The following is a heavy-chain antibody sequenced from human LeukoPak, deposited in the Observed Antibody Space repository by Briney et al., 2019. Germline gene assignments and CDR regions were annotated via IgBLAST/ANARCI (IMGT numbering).Heavy chain of an antibody. J-gene: IGHJ4*02. V-gene: IGHV4-30-4*01. D-gene: IGHD3-16*02. CDR1: GGSISSGDYY. Sequence: ASETLSLTCTVSGGSISSGDYYWSWIRQPPGKGLEWIGYIYYSGSTYYNPSLKSRVTISVDTSKNQFSLKLSSVTAADTAVYYCARSRDYDYVWGSYRYGFDYWGQGTLVTVSS. CDR3: ARSRDYDYVWGSYRYGFDY. CDR2: IYYSGST.